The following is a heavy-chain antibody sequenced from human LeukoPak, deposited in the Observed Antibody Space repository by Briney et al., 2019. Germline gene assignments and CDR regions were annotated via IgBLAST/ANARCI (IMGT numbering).Heavy chain of an antibody. Sequence: GGSLRLSCAASGFTFSSYAMSWVRQAPGKGLEWVSAISGSGGSTYYADSVKGRFTISRDNSKNTLYLQMNSLRAENTAVYYCAKDVDARSGSTSCFDYWGQGALVTVSS. CDR3: AKDVDARSGSTSCFDY. J-gene: IGHJ4*02. CDR1: GFTFSSYA. D-gene: IGHD2-2*01. V-gene: IGHV3-23*01. CDR2: ISGSGGST.